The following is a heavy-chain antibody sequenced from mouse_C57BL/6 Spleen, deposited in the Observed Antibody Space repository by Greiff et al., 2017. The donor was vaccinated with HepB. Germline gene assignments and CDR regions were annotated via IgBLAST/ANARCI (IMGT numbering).Heavy chain of an antibody. J-gene: IGHJ1*03. D-gene: IGHD1-1*01. V-gene: IGHV6-3*01. CDR3: TVYYGSSYWYFDV. CDR2: IRLKSDNYAT. Sequence: EVKLVESGGGLVQPGGSMKLSCVASGFTFSNYWMNWVRQSPEKGLEWVAQIRLKSDNYATHYAESVKGRFTISRDDSKSSGYLQMNNLRAEDTGIYYCTVYYGSSYWYFDVWGTGTTVTVSS. CDR1: GFTFSNYW.